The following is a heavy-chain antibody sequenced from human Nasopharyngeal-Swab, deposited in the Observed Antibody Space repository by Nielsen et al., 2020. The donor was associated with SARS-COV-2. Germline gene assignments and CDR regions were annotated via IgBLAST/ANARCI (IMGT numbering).Heavy chain of an antibody. D-gene: IGHD3-10*01. J-gene: IGHJ6*03. CDR3: ARFGSGTPGYMDV. Sequence: GGSLRLSCVASGFTFSTSGMHWVRQAPGKGLEWVAFIKNDGSNKYHGDSVKGRFTISRDNSKNTLYLQMNSLRAEDTAVYYCARFGSGTPGYMDVWGKGTTVTVSS. V-gene: IGHV3-33*05. CDR1: GFTFSTSG. CDR2: IKNDGSNK.